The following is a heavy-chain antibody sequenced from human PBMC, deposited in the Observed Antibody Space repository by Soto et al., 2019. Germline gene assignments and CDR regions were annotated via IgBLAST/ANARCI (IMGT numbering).Heavy chain of an antibody. J-gene: IGHJ6*02. CDR1: GFTFSTYA. CDR3: ARDLGRTAAGYYYYYAMDV. CDR2: IKGDGSEK. D-gene: IGHD2-2*01. Sequence: GGSLRLSCAASGFTFSTYAMSWVRQAPGKGLEWVANIKGDGSEKYFVDSVKGRFTISRDNAKNSLYLQMNSLRAEDTATYYCARDLGRTAAGYYYYYAMDVWGQGTTVTVSS. V-gene: IGHV3-7*01.